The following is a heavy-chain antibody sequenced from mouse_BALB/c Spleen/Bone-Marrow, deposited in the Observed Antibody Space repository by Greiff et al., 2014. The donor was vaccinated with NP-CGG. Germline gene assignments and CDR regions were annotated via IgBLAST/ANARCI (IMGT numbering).Heavy chain of an antibody. CDR3: ARLGYYGYIAY. J-gene: IGHJ2*01. D-gene: IGHD1-1*01. Sequence: EVQLQESGGGLVQPGGSLILSCAASGFDFSGYWMSWARQAPGKGQEWIGEINPGSSTINYTPSLKDKFIISRDNAKKTLYLQINKVRSEDTALYYCARLGYYGYIAYWGQGTTLTVSS. V-gene: IGHV4-2*02. CDR2: INPGSSTI. CDR1: GFDFSGYW.